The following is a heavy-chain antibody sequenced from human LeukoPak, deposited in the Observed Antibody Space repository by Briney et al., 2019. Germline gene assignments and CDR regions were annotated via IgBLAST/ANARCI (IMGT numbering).Heavy chain of an antibody. J-gene: IGHJ4*02. V-gene: IGHV4-59*01. Sequence: SETLSLTCTVSGGSISSYYWSWIRQPPGKGLEWIGYIYYSGSTNYNPSLKSRVTISVDTSKNQFSLKLSSVTAADTAVYFCARGFGDGYRLKYYFDYWGQGTLVTVSS. CDR3: ARGFGDGYRLKYYFDY. D-gene: IGHD5-24*01. CDR1: GGSISSYY. CDR2: IYYSGST.